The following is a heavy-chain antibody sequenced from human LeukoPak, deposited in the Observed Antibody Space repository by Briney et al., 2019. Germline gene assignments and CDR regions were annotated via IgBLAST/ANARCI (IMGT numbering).Heavy chain of an antibody. J-gene: IGHJ4*02. CDR1: GYRFTSYW. CDR2: IYPGDSDT. D-gene: IGHD2-2*02. Sequence: GESLRISCKGSGYRFTSYWIGWVRQMPGKGMEWMGIIYPGDSDTRYSPSFQGQVTISADKSISTAYLQWSSLKASDTAMYYCAIVVPAAILRGYYFDYWGQGTLVTVSS. V-gene: IGHV5-51*01. CDR3: AIVVPAAILRGYYFDY.